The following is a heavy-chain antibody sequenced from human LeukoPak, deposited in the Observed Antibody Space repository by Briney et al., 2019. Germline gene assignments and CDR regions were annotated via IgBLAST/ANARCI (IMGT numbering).Heavy chain of an antibody. CDR1: GFTFSSYG. V-gene: IGHV3-33*01. J-gene: IGHJ4*02. CDR2: IWYDGSNK. CDR3: ARGTSYCGGDRPIDY. D-gene: IGHD2-21*02. Sequence: GRSLRLSCAASGFTFSSYGMHWVRQAPGKGLEWVAVIWYDGSNKYYADSVKGRFTISRDNSKNTLYLQMNSLRAEDTAVYYCARGTSYCGGDRPIDYWGQGTLVTVSS.